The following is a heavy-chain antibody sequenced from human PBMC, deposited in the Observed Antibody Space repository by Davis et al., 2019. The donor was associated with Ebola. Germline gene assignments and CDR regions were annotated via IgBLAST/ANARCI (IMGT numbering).Heavy chain of an antibody. CDR1: GYSFTSYW. J-gene: IGHJ4*02. CDR2: IYPGDSDT. V-gene: IGHV5-51*01. CDR3: ARHVGGWRQLAGVDY. D-gene: IGHD5-24*01. Sequence: GESLKISCKGSGYSFTSYWISWVRQMPGKGLEWMGIIYPGDSDTRYSPSFQGQVTISADKSTSTAYLQWSSLRASDIAMYYCARHVGGWRQLAGVDYWGQGTLATVSS.